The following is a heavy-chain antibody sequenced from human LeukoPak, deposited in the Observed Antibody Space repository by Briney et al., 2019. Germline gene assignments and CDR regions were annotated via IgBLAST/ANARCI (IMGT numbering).Heavy chain of an antibody. J-gene: IGHJ4*02. CDR3: ARVHSGSYYSYFDY. Sequence: GGSLRLSCAASGGAFSSYAMHWVRQAPGKGLEWVSSISSSSSYIHYADSVKGRFTISRDNAKNSLYLQMNSLRAEDTAVYYCARVHSGSYYSYFDYWGQGTLVTVSS. V-gene: IGHV3-21*01. CDR1: GGAFSSYA. CDR2: ISSSSSYI. D-gene: IGHD1-26*01.